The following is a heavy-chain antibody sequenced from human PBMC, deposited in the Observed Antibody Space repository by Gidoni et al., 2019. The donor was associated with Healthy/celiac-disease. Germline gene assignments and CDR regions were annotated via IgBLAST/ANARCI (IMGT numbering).Heavy chain of an antibody. J-gene: IGHJ4*02. Sequence: QVQLQESGPGLVKPSQTLSLTSPVSGGSICSGIYYWRWIRQPAGTELEWIGRIYTSGSTNYNPSLKSRVTISADTSKNQFSLKLSSVTAADTAVYYCGGFMVRGQTANYWGQGTLVTVSS. D-gene: IGHD3-10*01. CDR2: IYTSGST. CDR1: GGSICSGIYY. CDR3: GGFMVRGQTANY. V-gene: IGHV4-61*02.